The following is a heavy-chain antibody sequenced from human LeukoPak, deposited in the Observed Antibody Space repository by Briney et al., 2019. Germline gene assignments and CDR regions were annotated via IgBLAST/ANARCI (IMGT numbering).Heavy chain of an antibody. CDR2: IKEDGTVK. V-gene: IGHV3-7*05. CDR1: GFTLSSYW. CDR3: ARRYSSGWSIDC. D-gene: IGHD6-19*01. Sequence: GGSLRLSCAASGFTLSSYWMTWVRQAPGKGLEFVANIKEDGTVKYYVDSVKGRFTISRDNAKNSLYLQMNSLRAEDTAVYYCARRYSSGWSIDCWGQGTLVTVSS. J-gene: IGHJ4*02.